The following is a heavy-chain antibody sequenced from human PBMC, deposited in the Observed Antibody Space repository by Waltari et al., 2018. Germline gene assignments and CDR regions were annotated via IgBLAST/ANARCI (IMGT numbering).Heavy chain of an antibody. V-gene: IGHV3-23*02. CDR2: IGGSGGRT. J-gene: IGHJ3*01. CDR3: ATFNSRDAFDV. Sequence: EAQLLESGGGLAQPGGCLGLCCAASGSAFGTFGVNWVRKAPGKGVEWVSGIGGSGGRTYYVDSVRGRFTISRDDSKNMLYLQMNSLKTEDTAVYYCATFNSRDAFDVWGQGTMVTVSS. CDR1: GSAFGTFG.